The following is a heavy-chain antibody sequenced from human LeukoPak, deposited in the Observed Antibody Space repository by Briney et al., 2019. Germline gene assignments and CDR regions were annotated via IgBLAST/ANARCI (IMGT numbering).Heavy chain of an antibody. CDR3: ARDPPAAAGPLPGVGY. D-gene: IGHD6-13*01. CDR1: GFTFDDYA. J-gene: IGHJ4*02. CDR2: ISWNSGSI. Sequence: PGGSLRLSCAASGFTFDDYAMHWVRQAPGKGLEWVSGISWNSGSIGYADSVKGRFTISRDNSKNTLYLQMNSLRAEDTAVYYCARDPPAAAGPLPGVGYWGQGTLVTVSS. V-gene: IGHV3-9*01.